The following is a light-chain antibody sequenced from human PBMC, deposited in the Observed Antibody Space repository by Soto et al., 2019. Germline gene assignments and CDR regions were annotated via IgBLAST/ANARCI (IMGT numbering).Light chain of an antibody. J-gene: IGKJ5*01. CDR1: QTVGRF. Sequence: DIVLTQSPATLSLSPGDRVTLSCRASQTVGRFLSWYQHSPGQGPRLLVDDASNRATGVPARFSGSGSETDFTLNISSLEPEDFAVYYCQQRLHWPITFGQGTRLEIK. CDR2: DAS. CDR3: QQRLHWPIT. V-gene: IGKV3-11*01.